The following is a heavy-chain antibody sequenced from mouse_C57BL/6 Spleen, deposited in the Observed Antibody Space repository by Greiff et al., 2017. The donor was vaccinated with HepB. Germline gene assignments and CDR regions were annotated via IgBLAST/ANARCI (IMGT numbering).Heavy chain of an antibody. CDR3: ARHWYSDYAMDY. CDR1: GFSLTSYG. CDR2: IWSDGST. V-gene: IGHV2-6-1*01. D-gene: IGHD1-1*02. J-gene: IGHJ4*01. Sequence: VHLVESGPGLVAPSQSLSITCTVSGFSLTSYGVHWVRQPPGKGLEWLVVIWSDGSTTYNSALKSRMSISKDNSKSQVFLKMNSLQTDDTAMYYCARHWYSDYAMDYWGQGTSVTVSS.